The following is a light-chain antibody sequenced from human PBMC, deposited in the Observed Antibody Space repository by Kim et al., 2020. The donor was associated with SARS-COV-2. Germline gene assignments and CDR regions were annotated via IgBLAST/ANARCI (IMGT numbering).Light chain of an antibody. CDR2: YDN. Sequence: SYELTQPPSVSVAPGKTATITCGASNIESKSVHWYQQKPGQAPVMVIYYDNDRPSGIPERFSGSNTGDTATLTISGIKAGDEADYYCQVWHSSADQYVFGSGTKVTVL. J-gene: IGLJ1*01. CDR1: NIESKS. CDR3: QVWHSSADQYV. V-gene: IGLV3-21*04.